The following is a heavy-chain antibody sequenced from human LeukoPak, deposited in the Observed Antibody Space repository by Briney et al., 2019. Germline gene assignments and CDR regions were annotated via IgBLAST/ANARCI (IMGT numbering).Heavy chain of an antibody. CDR1: GGSFSGYY. V-gene: IGHV4-34*01. CDR2: INHSGST. CDR3: ARGRGVVVTAIASYWYFDL. D-gene: IGHD2-21*02. Sequence: KPSETLSLTCAVYGGSFSGYYWSWIRQPPGKGLEWIGEINHSGSTNYNPSLKSRVTISVDTSKNQFSLKLSSVTAADTAVYYCARGRGVVVTAIASYWYFDLWGRGTLVTVSS. J-gene: IGHJ2*01.